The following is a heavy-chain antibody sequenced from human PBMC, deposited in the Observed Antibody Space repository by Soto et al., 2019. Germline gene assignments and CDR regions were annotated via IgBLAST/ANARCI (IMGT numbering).Heavy chain of an antibody. CDR2: IYYSGST. CDR3: ASWGVVPAATSPTTRYFDY. V-gene: IGHV4-59*08. D-gene: IGHD2-2*01. CDR1: GGSISSYY. Sequence: PSETLSLTCTVSGGSISSYYWSWIRQPPGKGLEWIGYIYYSGSTNYNPSLKSRVTISVDTSKNQFSLKLSSVTAADTAVYYCASWGVVPAATSPTTRYFDYWGQGTLVTVSS. J-gene: IGHJ4*02.